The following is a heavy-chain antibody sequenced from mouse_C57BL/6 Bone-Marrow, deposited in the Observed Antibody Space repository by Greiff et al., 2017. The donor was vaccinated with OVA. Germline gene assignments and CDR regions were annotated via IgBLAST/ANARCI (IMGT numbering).Heavy chain of an antibody. CDR3: ARESYGSSYPSGFAY. V-gene: IGHV1-50*01. CDR2: IDPSDSYT. D-gene: IGHD1-1*01. Sequence: QVQLQQPGAELVKPGASVKLSCKASGYTFTSYWMQWVKQRPGQGLEWIGEIDPSDSYTNYNQKFKGKATLTVDTSSSTAYMQLSSLTSEDSAVYYCARESYGSSYPSGFAYWGKGTLVTVSA. J-gene: IGHJ3*01. CDR1: GYTFTSYW.